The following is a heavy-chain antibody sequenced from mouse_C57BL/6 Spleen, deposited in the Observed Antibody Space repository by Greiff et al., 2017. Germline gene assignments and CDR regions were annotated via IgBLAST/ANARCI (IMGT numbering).Heavy chain of an antibody. CDR1: GYTFTSYW. Sequence: VQLQQPGAELVKPGASVKLSCKASGYTFTSYWMHWVKQRPGQGLEWIGMIHPNSGSTNYNEKFKSKATLTVDKSSSTAYMQLSSLTSEDSAVYYCARLDSSGPYYFDYWGQGTTLTVSS. D-gene: IGHD3-2*02. CDR3: ARLDSSGPYYFDY. CDR2: IHPNSGST. V-gene: IGHV1-64*01. J-gene: IGHJ2*01.